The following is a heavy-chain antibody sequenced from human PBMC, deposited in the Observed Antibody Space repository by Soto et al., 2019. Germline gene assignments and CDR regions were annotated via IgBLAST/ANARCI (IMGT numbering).Heavy chain of an antibody. Sequence: PSETLSLTCTVSGGSISSYYWSWIRQPPGKGLEWIGYIYYSGSTNYNPSLKSRVTISVDTSKNQFSLKLSSVTAADTAVYYCTRHAVQYCGGDCYLLPYFDLWGRGTLVTVSS. CDR2: IYYSGST. D-gene: IGHD2-21*02. CDR3: TRHAVQYCGGDCYLLPYFDL. CDR1: GGSISSYY. V-gene: IGHV4-59*01. J-gene: IGHJ2*01.